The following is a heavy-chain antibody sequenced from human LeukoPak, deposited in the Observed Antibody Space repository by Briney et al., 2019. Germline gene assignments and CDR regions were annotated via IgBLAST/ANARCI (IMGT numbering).Heavy chain of an antibody. CDR1: GFTFSNAW. Sequence: PGGSLRLSCAASGFTFSNAWMTWVRQAPGKGLEWVGHIKKKSDGGTKDYAAPVKGRFTISRDDSKDTLYLQMNSLKIDDTAVYYCTTVQQWLAQALGYWGQGTLVTVSS. J-gene: IGHJ4*02. CDR2: IKKKSDGGTK. D-gene: IGHD6-19*01. V-gene: IGHV3-15*01. CDR3: TTVQQWLAQALGY.